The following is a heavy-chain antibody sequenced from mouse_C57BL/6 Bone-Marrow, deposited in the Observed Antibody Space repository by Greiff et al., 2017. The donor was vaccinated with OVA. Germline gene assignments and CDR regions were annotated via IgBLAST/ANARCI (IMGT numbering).Heavy chain of an antibody. D-gene: IGHD2-3*01. V-gene: IGHV1-76*01. CDR3: ARDDGYFFEY. Sequence: QVQLQQSGAEVVRPGASVKLSCKASGYTFTDHYINWVKQRPGQGLEWIARIYPGGGNTYYNEKFKGKATLTAEKSSNNAYMQLSSLTSEDSAVYFCARDDGYFFEYWGQGTTLTVSS. CDR2: IYPGGGNT. CDR1: GYTFTDHY. J-gene: IGHJ2*01.